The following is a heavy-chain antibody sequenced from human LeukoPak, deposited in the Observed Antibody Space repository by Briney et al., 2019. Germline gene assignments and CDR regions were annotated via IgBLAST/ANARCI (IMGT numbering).Heavy chain of an antibody. D-gene: IGHD5-18*01. CDR1: GGSFSGYY. CDR3: ARAQYSYAPASFDY. Sequence: ASETLSLTCAVYGGSFSGYYRSWIRQPPGKGLEWIGEINHSGSTNYNPSLKSRVTISVDTSKNQFSLKLSSVTAADTAVYYCARAQYSYAPASFDYWGQGTLVTVSS. CDR2: INHSGST. V-gene: IGHV4-34*01. J-gene: IGHJ4*02.